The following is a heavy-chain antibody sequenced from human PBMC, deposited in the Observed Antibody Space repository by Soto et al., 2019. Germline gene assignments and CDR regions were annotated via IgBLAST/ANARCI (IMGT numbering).Heavy chain of an antibody. V-gene: IGHV1-69*13. CDR2: IIPIFGKA. CDR1: GGTFSNYP. CDR3: AKELQRGMDV. J-gene: IGHJ6*02. D-gene: IGHD1-1*01. Sequence: VASVKVSCKASGGTFSNYPITWVRRAPGQGLEWLGGIIPIFGKADYTQKFQGRVTITPDEPTSTAYIEISRLTSDDTAVYYCAKELQRGMDVWGQGTTVTVS.